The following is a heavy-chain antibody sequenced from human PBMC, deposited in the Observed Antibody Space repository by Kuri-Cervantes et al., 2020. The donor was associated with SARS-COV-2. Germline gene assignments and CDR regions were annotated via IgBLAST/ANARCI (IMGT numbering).Heavy chain of an antibody. CDR3: ARSMVRGGNYYYGMDV. D-gene: IGHD3-10*01. Sequence: KVSCKGSGYSFPTYWISWVRQMPGKGLEWMGIIYPGDSDTRYSPSFQGQVTISADKSISTAYLQWSSLKASDTAMYYCARSMVRGGNYYYGMDVWGQGTTVTVSS. CDR1: GYSFPTYW. CDR2: IYPGDSDT. J-gene: IGHJ6*02. V-gene: IGHV5-51*01.